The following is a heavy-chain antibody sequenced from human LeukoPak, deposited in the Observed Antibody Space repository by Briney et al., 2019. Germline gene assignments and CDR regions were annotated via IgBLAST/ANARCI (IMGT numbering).Heavy chain of an antibody. Sequence: PGGSLRLSYAASGFTFSSYGMHWVRQAPGKGLEWVAFIRYDGSNKYYADSVKGRFTISRDNSKNTLYLQMNSLRAEDTAVYYCAKAPHYYDTSGGWFDPWGQGTLVTVSS. J-gene: IGHJ5*02. CDR2: IRYDGSNK. D-gene: IGHD3-22*01. CDR1: GFTFSSYG. CDR3: AKAPHYYDTSGGWFDP. V-gene: IGHV3-30*02.